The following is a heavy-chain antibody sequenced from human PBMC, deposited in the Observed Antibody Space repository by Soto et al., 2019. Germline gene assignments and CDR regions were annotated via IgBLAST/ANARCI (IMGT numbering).Heavy chain of an antibody. CDR2: IKQDGSEK. CDR1: GFTFSSYW. Sequence: GGSLRLSCAASGFTFSSYWMSWVRQAPGKGLEWVANIKQDGSEKYYVDSVKGRFTISRDNAKNSLYLQMNSLRAEDTAVYYCASGGVDGCISTSCYVRGMHAFDIWGQGTMVTVSS. J-gene: IGHJ3*02. D-gene: IGHD2-2*01. V-gene: IGHV3-7*01. CDR3: ASGGVDGCISTSCYVRGMHAFDI.